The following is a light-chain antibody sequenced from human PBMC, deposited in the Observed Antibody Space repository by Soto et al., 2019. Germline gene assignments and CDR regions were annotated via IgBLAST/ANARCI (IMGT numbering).Light chain of an antibody. CDR3: QQYNSYSRT. Sequence: DIQMTQSPSTLSASVGDRVTIACRASQSISSWLAWYQQKPGKAPKLLIYDASSLESGVPSRFSGSGSGTEFTLTISSLQPGDFATYYCQQYNSYSRTFGQGTKVEIK. V-gene: IGKV1-5*01. CDR1: QSISSW. J-gene: IGKJ1*01. CDR2: DAS.